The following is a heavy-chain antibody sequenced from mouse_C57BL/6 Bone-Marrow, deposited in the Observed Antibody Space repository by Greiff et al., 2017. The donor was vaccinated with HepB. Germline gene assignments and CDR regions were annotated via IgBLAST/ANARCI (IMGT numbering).Heavy chain of an antibody. CDR3: ARWYYGSPFDY. V-gene: IGHV1-53*01. Sequence: QVQLQQSGTELVKPGASVKLSCKASGYTFTSYWMHWVKQRPGQGLEWIGNINPSNGGTNYNEKFKSKATLTVDKSSSTAYMQLRRLTSEDSAVYYCARWYYGSPFDYWGQGTTLTVSS. J-gene: IGHJ2*01. CDR1: GYTFTSYW. D-gene: IGHD1-1*01. CDR2: INPSNGGT.